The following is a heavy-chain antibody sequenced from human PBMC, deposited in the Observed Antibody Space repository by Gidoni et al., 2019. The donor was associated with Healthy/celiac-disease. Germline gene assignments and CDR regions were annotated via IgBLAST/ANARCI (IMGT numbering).Heavy chain of an antibody. Sequence: EVQLLESGGGLVQPGGSLRLSCAASGFTFSSYAMSWVRQAPGKGLEWVSAISGSGGSTYYAASVKGRFTISRDNSKNTLYLQMNSLRADDTAVYYCAKEPIVVVVAATFFDYWGQGTLVTVSS. CDR1: GFTFSSYA. D-gene: IGHD2-15*01. J-gene: IGHJ4*02. CDR2: ISGSGGST. V-gene: IGHV3-23*01. CDR3: AKEPIVVVVAATFFDY.